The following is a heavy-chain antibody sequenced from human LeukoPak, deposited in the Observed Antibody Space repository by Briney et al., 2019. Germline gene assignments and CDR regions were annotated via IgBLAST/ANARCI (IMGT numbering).Heavy chain of an antibody. J-gene: IGHJ6*02. CDR2: IYYSGST. CDR1: GGSISSYY. V-gene: IGHV4-59*01. CDR3: ARGSHYYYYGMDV. Sequence: PSETLSLTCTVSGGSISSYYWSWIRQPPGKGLEWIGYIYYSGSTNYNPSLKSRVTISVDTSKNQFSLKLSSVTAADTAVYYCARGSHYYYYGMDVWGQGTTVTVSS.